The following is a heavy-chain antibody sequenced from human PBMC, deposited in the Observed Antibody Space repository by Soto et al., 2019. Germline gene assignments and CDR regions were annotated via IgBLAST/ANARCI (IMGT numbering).Heavy chain of an antibody. CDR2: INSSSSYT. V-gene: IGHV3-11*05. Sequence: QVQLVESGGGLVKPGGSLRLSCAASGFTFSDYYMSWIRQAPGKGLEWVSYINSSSSYTNYADSVKGRFTISRANAKNSLHLQMNSLRAEDTAVYYCARIITAAGGRRYFDLWGRGTLVTVAS. D-gene: IGHD6-13*01. CDR3: ARIITAAGGRRYFDL. J-gene: IGHJ2*01. CDR1: GFTFSDYY.